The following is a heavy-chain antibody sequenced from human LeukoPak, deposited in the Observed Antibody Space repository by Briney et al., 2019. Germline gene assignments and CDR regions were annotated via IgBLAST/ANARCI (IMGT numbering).Heavy chain of an antibody. D-gene: IGHD3-22*01. J-gene: IGHJ4*02. CDR2: ISSSSSYI. V-gene: IGHV3-21*01. CDR3: ARDRGAYYYDTGY. CDR1: GFTFSSYS. Sequence: GGSLRLSCAASGFTFSSYSMNWVRQAPGKGLEWVSSISSSSSYIYYADSVKGRFTISRDNAKNSLYLQMNSLRAEDTAVYYCARDRGAYYYDTGYWGQGILVTVSS.